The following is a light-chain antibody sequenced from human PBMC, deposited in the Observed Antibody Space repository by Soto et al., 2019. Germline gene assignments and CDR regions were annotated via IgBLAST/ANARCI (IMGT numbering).Light chain of an antibody. CDR3: QQGTALMYT. J-gene: IGKJ2*01. CDR2: AAS. Sequence: DIQVTQSPSSLSASVGDRVTITCRASQDIRTYLAWYQQKPGKAPKLLIFAASTLQSGVPPRFIGSGSGTDFTLTISNLRPEDFATYYCQQGTALMYTFGQGTKLEIK. CDR1: QDIRTY. V-gene: IGKV1D-12*01.